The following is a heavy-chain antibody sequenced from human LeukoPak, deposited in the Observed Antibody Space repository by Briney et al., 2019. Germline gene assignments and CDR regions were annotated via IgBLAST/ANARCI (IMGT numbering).Heavy chain of an antibody. Sequence: ASVKVSCKASGYIFTNYDINWVRQATGQGLEWMGWINPNSGNTGYAQKFQDRVTITRNTSISTAYMELSSLRSEDTAVYYCARGSEGVTEGYDVFDIWGQGTMVTVSS. CDR2: INPNSGNT. V-gene: IGHV1-8*03. J-gene: IGHJ3*02. CDR1: GYIFTNYD. D-gene: IGHD3-10*01. CDR3: ARGSEGVTEGYDVFDI.